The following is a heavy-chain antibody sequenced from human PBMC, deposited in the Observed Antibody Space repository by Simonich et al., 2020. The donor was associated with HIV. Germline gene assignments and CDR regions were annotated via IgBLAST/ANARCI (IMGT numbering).Heavy chain of an antibody. Sequence: VQLQQWGAGMLKPSETLYLTCAVDGGSFGGYYWNWISQPPGKWREWIGEIDQSERPNYNPALKSRFTISVDTSKNQFSLKLSSVTAADTAVYYCARRSGYDLDYWGQGTLVTVSS. CDR2: IDQSERP. CDR1: GGSFGGYY. CDR3: ARRSGYDLDY. J-gene: IGHJ4*02. D-gene: IGHD5-12*01. V-gene: IGHV4-34*01.